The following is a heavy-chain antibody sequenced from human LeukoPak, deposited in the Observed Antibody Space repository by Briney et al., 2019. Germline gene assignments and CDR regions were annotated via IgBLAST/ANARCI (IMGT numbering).Heavy chain of an antibody. J-gene: IGHJ4*02. D-gene: IGHD3-22*01. Sequence: GGSLRLSCAASGFTFSSYAMHWVRQAPGKGLEWVAVISYDGSNKYYADSVKGRFTISGDNSKNTLYLQMNSLRAEDTAVYYCARSDDSSGYYDFDYWGQGTLVTVSS. CDR2: ISYDGSNK. CDR3: ARSDDSSGYYDFDY. V-gene: IGHV3-30*04. CDR1: GFTFSSYA.